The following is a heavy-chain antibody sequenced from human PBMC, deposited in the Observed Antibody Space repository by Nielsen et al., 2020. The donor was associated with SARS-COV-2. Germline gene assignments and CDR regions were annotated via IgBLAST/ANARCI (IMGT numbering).Heavy chain of an antibody. CDR2: INHSGST. D-gene: IGHD2-8*01. V-gene: IGHV4-34*01. CDR3: ARQDIVLMVYETRFDP. J-gene: IGHJ5*02. CDR1: GGSFSGYY. Sequence: SETLSLTCAVYGGSFSGYYWSWIRQPPGKGLEWIGVINHSGSTYYNPSLKSRVTISVDTSKNQFSLKLSSVTAADTAVYYCARQDIVLMVYETRFDPWGQGTLVTVSS.